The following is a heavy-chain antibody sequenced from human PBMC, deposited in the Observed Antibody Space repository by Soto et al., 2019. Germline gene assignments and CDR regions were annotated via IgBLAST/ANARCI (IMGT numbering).Heavy chain of an antibody. D-gene: IGHD6-6*01. J-gene: IGHJ6*03. CDR1: GFTFSSYS. CDR2: ISISSSYR. V-gene: IGHV3-21*01. CDR3: AREGDGSSHPGGYYYYYIDV. Sequence: EVQLVETGGGVVKPGGSLRLSCEASGFTFSSYSMNWVRQAPGKGLEWVSSISISSSYRYYADSGKGRFTISRDNANKSLYLQMNSLRAEDTAVYYCAREGDGSSHPGGYYYYYIDVWGKGTTVTVSS.